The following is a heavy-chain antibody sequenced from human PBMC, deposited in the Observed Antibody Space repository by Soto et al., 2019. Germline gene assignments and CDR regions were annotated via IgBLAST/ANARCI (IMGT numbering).Heavy chain of an antibody. J-gene: IGHJ4*02. Sequence: PSETLSLTCTVSGGSISSGDYYWSWIRQPPGKGLEWIGYIYYSGSTYYNPSLKSRVTISVDTSKNQFSLKLSSVTAADTAVYYCARGGDIVVVPAAMTYDYWGQGTLVTVSS. CDR2: IYYSGST. V-gene: IGHV4-30-4*01. CDR1: GGSISSGDYY. CDR3: ARGGDIVVVPAAMTYDY. D-gene: IGHD2-2*01.